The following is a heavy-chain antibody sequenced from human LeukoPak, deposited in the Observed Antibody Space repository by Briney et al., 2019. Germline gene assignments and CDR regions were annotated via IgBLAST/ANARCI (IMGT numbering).Heavy chain of an antibody. CDR1: GGTFSSYA. D-gene: IGHD7-27*01. J-gene: IGHJ4*02. CDR2: MNPNSGNT. V-gene: IGHV1-8*02. CDR3: ARGPSTGDEVDY. Sequence: ASVKVSCKASGGTFSSYAISWVRQAPGQGLEWMGWMNPNSGNTGYAQKFQGRVTMTRNTSISTAYMELSSLRSEDTAVYYCARGPSTGDEVDYWGQGTLVTVSS.